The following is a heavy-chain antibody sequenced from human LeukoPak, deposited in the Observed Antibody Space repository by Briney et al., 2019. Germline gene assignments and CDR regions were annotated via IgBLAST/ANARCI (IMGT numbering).Heavy chain of an antibody. Sequence: ASVKVSCKASGYTFTSYDIHWVRQATGQGLEWMGWMNPNSGNTGYAQKFQGRVTMTRNTSISTAYMELSSLRSEDTAVYYCARGLVVANAFDIWGQGTMVTVSS. D-gene: IGHD5-12*01. CDR1: GYTFTSYD. J-gene: IGHJ3*02. CDR3: ARGLVVANAFDI. CDR2: MNPNSGNT. V-gene: IGHV1-8*01.